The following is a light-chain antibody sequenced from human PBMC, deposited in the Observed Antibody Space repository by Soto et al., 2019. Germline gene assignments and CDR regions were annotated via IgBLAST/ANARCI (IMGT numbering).Light chain of an antibody. J-gene: IGKJ3*01. CDR3: QQPPYT. CDR1: QTPRTF. V-gene: IGKV1-39*01. Sequence: DIQMTQSPSSLSASVGDRVTITCRASQTPRTFLNCYQQKPGKAPKLLIYATSTLQSGVPSRFSGRDSGADFTLTINNLQPEDFATYYCQQPPYTFGPGTKVDI. CDR2: ATS.